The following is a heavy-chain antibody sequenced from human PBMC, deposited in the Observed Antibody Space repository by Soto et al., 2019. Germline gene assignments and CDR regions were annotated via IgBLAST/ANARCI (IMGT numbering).Heavy chain of an antibody. J-gene: IGHJ5*02. Sequence: GASVKVSCKASGYTFTSYGISWVRQAPGQGLEWMGWISAYNGNTNYAQKLQGRVTMTTDTSTSTAYMELRSLRSDDTAVYYCARVLYYDFWSGNNWFDPWGQGTLVTAPQ. CDR1: GYTFTSYG. D-gene: IGHD3-3*01. CDR2: ISAYNGNT. CDR3: ARVLYYDFWSGNNWFDP. V-gene: IGHV1-18*01.